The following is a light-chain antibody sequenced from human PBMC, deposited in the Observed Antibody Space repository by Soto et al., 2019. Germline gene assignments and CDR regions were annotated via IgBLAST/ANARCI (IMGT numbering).Light chain of an antibody. Sequence: DIQMTQSPSTLSGSVGDRLTITCRASQTISSWLAWYQQKPGKAPNPLIYKASHLENGVPSRFSGSGSGTDFTLTIRRLEPEDFAVYYCQQRSNWPQTWTFGQGTKVDIK. J-gene: IGKJ1*01. CDR1: QTISSW. CDR3: QQRSNWPQTWT. CDR2: KAS. V-gene: IGKV1-5*03.